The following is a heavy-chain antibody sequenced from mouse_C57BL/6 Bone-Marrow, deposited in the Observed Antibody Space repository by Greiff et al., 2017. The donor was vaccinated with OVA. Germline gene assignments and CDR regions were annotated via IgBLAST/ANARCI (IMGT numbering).Heavy chain of an antibody. CDR3: ARCPVTTVVAKYFDY. V-gene: IGHV1-26*01. CDR2: INPNNGGT. J-gene: IGHJ2*01. D-gene: IGHD1-1*01. Sequence: VQLQQSGPELVKPGASVKISCKASGYTFTDYYMNWVKQSHGKSLEWIGDINPNNGGTSYNQKFKGKATLTVDKSSSTAYMELRSLTSEDSAVYYWARCPVTTVVAKYFDYWGQGTTLTVSS. CDR1: GYTFTDYY.